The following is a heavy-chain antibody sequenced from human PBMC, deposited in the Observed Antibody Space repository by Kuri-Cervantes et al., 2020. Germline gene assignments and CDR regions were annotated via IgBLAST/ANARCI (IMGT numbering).Heavy chain of an antibody. Sequence: GGSLRLSCAASGFTFDDYAMHWVRQAPGKGLEWVSGISWNSGSIGYADSVKGRFTISRDNAKNSVYLQMNSLRAEDTAVYFCARNTVGRAYFDYWGQGSLVTVSS. CDR1: GFTFDDYA. J-gene: IGHJ4*02. CDR2: ISWNSGSI. D-gene: IGHD4-23*01. CDR3: ARNTVGRAYFDY. V-gene: IGHV3-9*01.